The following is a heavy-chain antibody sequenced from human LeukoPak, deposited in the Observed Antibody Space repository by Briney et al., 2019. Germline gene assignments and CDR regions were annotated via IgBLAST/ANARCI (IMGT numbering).Heavy chain of an antibody. Sequence: GGSLRLSCAASGFTFDNYAMSWVRQAPGKGLEWVSGINWNGGSTAYADSMKGRFTISRDNAKNSLYLQMNSLRAEDTALYYCARHRGYDFWSGDYYWGQGALVTVSP. V-gene: IGHV3-20*04. CDR2: INWNGGST. J-gene: IGHJ4*02. CDR3: ARHRGYDFWSGDYY. CDR1: GFTFDNYA. D-gene: IGHD3-3*01.